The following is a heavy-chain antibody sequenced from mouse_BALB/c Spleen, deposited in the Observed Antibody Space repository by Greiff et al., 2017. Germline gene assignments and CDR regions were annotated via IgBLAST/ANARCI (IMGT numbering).Heavy chain of an antibody. J-gene: IGHJ4*01. CDR1: GYTFTSYV. V-gene: IGHV1-14*01. D-gene: IGHD1-1*01. Sequence: VHVKQSGPELVKPGASVKMSCKASGYTFTSYVMHWVKQKPGQGLEWIGYINPYNDGTKYNEKFKGKATLTSDKSSSTAYMELSSLTSEDSAVYYCARAAVVAPYAMDYWGQGTSVTVSS. CDR2: INPYNDGT. CDR3: ARAAVVAPYAMDY.